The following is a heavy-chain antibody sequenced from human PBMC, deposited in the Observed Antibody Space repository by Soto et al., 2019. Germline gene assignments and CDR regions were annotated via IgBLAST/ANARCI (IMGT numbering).Heavy chain of an antibody. V-gene: IGHV4-59*02. Sequence: SDTLSLTGTASGGCVSSHYWSWVRQAPGKGLEWIGHIYYRGSTTYNPSLRSRSTISVDTSNNQFSLKLNSVTTADTAVYYCARDGREASGMDVWGQGTKVTVSS. CDR2: IYYRGST. CDR1: GGCVSSHY. D-gene: IGHD1-26*01. J-gene: IGHJ6*02. CDR3: ARDGREASGMDV.